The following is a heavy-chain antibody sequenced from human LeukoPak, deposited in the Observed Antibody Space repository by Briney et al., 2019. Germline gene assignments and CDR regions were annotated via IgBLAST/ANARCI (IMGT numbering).Heavy chain of an antibody. CDR3: AKDGISYYYDSSGYPRAFDI. V-gene: IGHV3-48*03. J-gene: IGHJ3*02. CDR1: GFTFSSYE. D-gene: IGHD3-22*01. Sequence: GGSLRLSCAASGFTFSSYEMNWVRQAPGKGLEWVSYISSSGSTIYYADSVKGRFTISRDNAKNSLYLQMNSLRAEDTAVYYCAKDGISYYYDSSGYPRAFDIWGQGTMVTVSS. CDR2: ISSSGSTI.